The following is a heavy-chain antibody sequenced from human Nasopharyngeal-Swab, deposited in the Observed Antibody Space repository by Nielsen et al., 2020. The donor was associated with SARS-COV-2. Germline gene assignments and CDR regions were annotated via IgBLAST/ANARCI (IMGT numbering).Heavy chain of an antibody. CDR1: GFTFRIYG. D-gene: IGHD1-26*01. J-gene: IGHJ6*03. CDR2: TSFDGSNK. V-gene: IGHV3-30*05. CDR3: AKGLRVGSAYYFYYYMDV. Sequence: SCATSGFTFRIYGMHWVRQAPGKGLEWVAVTSFDGSNKSYADSVKGRFTISKDYAQNTLYLHMNSLRAEDTAVYYCAKGLRVGSAYYFYYYMDVWGKGTTVTVSS.